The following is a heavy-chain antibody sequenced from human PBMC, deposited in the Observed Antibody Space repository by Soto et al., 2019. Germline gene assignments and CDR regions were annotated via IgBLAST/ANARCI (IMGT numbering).Heavy chain of an antibody. V-gene: IGHV3-30*18. CDR1: GFTFSSYG. CDR2: ISYDGSNR. J-gene: IGHJ4*02. D-gene: IGHD3-10*01. Sequence: GGSLRLSCAASGFTFSSYGIHWVRQAPGKGLEWVAVISYDGSNRYYADSVKGRFTISRDNSKNTLYLQMNSLRAEDTAVYYCAKGGDAYNSFFDSWGREPRSPSPQ. CDR3: AKGGDAYNSFFDS.